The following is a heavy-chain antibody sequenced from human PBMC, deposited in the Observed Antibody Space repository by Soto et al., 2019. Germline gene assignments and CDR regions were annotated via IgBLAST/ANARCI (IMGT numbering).Heavy chain of an antibody. CDR3: VKARAAGGFDY. J-gene: IGHJ4*02. CDR1: GFTFTNYA. V-gene: IGHV3-23*01. CDR2: ISGGNT. D-gene: IGHD3-10*01. Sequence: EVHLLDSGGGLVQPGGSLRLSCAASGFTFTNYAMSWVRQAPGKGLEWVSSISGGNTYYADSVRGRFTISRDNTKNTLYLQMNSLRAEDTAIYYCVKARAAGGFDYWGQGTLVTVSS.